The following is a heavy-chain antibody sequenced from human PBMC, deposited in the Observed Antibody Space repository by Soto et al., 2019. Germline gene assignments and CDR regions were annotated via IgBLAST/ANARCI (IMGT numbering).Heavy chain of an antibody. J-gene: IGHJ5*02. CDR3: ACPAPIAAATKTP. Sequence: GGSLRLSCAASGFTFSSYWMSWVRQVPGKGLEWVANIKQDGSEKYYVDSVKGRFTISRDNAKNSLYLQMNSLRAEDTAVYYCACPAPIAAATKTPWGQGTLVTVSS. CDR1: GFTFSSYW. V-gene: IGHV3-7*02. D-gene: IGHD6-13*01. CDR2: IKQDGSEK.